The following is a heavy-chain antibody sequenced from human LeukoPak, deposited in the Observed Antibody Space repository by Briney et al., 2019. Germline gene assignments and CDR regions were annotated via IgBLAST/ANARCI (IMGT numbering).Heavy chain of an antibody. CDR1: GFIFSTYA. D-gene: IGHD5-24*01. CDR2: ISGSGGST. Sequence: GGSLRLSCTASGFIFSTYAMTWVRQAPGKGLEWVSAISGSGGSTYYADSVKGRFTISRDNSKSTLFLQMNSLRAEDTAVYYCAKDPRVGSRVATPCHWGQGTLVTVSS. CDR3: AKDPRVGSRVATPCH. V-gene: IGHV3-23*01. J-gene: IGHJ4*02.